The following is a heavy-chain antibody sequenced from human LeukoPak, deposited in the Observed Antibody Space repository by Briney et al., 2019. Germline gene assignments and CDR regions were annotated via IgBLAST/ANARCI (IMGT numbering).Heavy chain of an antibody. V-gene: IGHV3-48*03. CDR2: ISSSGSTI. CDR1: GFTFSSYE. Sequence: GGSLRLSCAASGFTFSSYEMNWVRQAPGKGLEWVSYISSSGSTIYYADSVKGRFTISRDNAKNSLYLQMNSLRAGDTAVYYCARELYYGMDVWGQGTTVTVSS. J-gene: IGHJ6*02. CDR3: ARELYYGMDV.